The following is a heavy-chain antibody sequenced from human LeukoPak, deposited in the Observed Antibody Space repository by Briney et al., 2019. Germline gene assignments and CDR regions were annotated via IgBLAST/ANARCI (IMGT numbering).Heavy chain of an antibody. CDR2: INWNGEST. D-gene: IGHD3-10*01. J-gene: IGHJ6*03. CDR1: GLTLDDFG. Sequence: PGGSLRLSRAASGLTLDDFGMSWVRQAPGKGLEWVSGINWNGESTGHADSVKGRFTISRDNAKNSLYLQMNSLRAEDTALYYCAMKFSGDYYYMDVWGKGTTVTVSS. V-gene: IGHV3-20*04. CDR3: AMKFSGDYYYMDV.